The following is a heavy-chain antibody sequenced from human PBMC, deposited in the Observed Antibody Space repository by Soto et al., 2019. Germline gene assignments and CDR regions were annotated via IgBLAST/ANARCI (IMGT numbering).Heavy chain of an antibody. D-gene: IGHD2-8*01. Sequence: GGSLRLSCAASGFTFSSYSMNWVRQAPGKGLEWVSSISSSSSYIYYADSVKGRFTISRDNAKNSLYLQMNSLRAEDTAVYYCARDSVAVLMVYAIDPIWFDPWGRGTLFTVSS. V-gene: IGHV3-21*01. CDR2: ISSSSSYI. CDR1: GFTFSSYS. CDR3: ARDSVAVLMVYAIDPIWFDP. J-gene: IGHJ5*02.